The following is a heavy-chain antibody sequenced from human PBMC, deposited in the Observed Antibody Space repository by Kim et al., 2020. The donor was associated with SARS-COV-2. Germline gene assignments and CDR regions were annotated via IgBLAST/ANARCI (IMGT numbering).Heavy chain of an antibody. J-gene: IGHJ5*02. CDR3: ARERWAAMVLGFDP. V-gene: IGHV3-21*01. D-gene: IGHD5-18*01. Sequence: AASVKGRFTSAGDKAKNSLYLQMNSLRAEDTAVYYCARERWAAMVLGFDPWGQGTLVTVSS.